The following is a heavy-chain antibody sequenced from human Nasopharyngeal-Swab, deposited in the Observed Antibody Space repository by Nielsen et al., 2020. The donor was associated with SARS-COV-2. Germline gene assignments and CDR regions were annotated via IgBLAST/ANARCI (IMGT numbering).Heavy chain of an antibody. J-gene: IGHJ5*02. CDR3: ARDRFTMVRGAFDP. Sequence: GGSLRLSCAASGFTFSSYSMHWVRQAPGKGLEWVSSISSSSSYIYYADSVKGRFTISRDNAKNSLYLQMISLRAEETAVYYCARDRFTMVRGAFDPWGQGTLVTVSS. D-gene: IGHD3-10*01. CDR2: ISSSSSYI. CDR1: GFTFSSYS. V-gene: IGHV3-21*01.